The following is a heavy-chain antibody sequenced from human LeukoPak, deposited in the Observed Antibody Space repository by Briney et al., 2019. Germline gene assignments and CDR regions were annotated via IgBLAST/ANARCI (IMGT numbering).Heavy chain of an antibody. D-gene: IGHD2-2*01. Sequence: GSLRLSCAASGFTFSNAWMSWVRQAPGKGLEWVGRIKSKTDGGTTDYAAPVKGRFTISRDDSKNTLYLQMNSLKTEDTAVYYCTTDLIVVVPAAIISDYWGQGTLVTVSS. CDR1: GFTFSNAW. V-gene: IGHV3-15*01. J-gene: IGHJ4*02. CDR2: IKSKTDGGTT. CDR3: TTDLIVVVPAAIISDY.